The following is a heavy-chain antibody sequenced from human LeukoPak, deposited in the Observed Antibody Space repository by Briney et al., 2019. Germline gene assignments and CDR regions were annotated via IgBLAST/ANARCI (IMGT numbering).Heavy chain of an antibody. J-gene: IGHJ4*02. CDR1: GYTFTSYG. CDR3: ARDSHYDRSGPLPGY. D-gene: IGHD3-22*01. Sequence: GASVKVSCKASGYTFTSYGISWVRQAPGQGLEWMGWISAYNGNTNYAQKLQGRVTMTTDTSTSTAYMELRSLRSDDTAVYYCARDSHYDRSGPLPGYWGQGTLVTVSP. CDR2: ISAYNGNT. V-gene: IGHV1-18*01.